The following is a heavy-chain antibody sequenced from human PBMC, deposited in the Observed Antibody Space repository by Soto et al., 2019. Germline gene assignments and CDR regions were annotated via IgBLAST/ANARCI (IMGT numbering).Heavy chain of an antibody. J-gene: IGHJ4*02. D-gene: IGHD6-13*01. CDR3: ARDPSWYNLDY. V-gene: IGHV1-3*01. Sequence: ASVKVSCKASGYTFTSYGMHWVRQAPGQRLEWMGWINAGNGNTKYSQKFQGRVTIIRDTSASTAYMELSSLRSEDKAVYYCARDPSWYNLDYWGQGTLVTASS. CDR1: GYTFTSYG. CDR2: INAGNGNT.